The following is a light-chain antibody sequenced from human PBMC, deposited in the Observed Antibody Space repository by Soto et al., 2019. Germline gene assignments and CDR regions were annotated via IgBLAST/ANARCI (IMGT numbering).Light chain of an antibody. CDR2: GAS. V-gene: IGKV3-20*01. CDR1: QSVSSSY. Sequence: EIVLTQSPGTLSLSPGERATLSCRASQSVSSSYLAWYQQKPGQAPRLLIYGASSRATGIPDRFSGSGSGTDFTRTISRLEPEDFAVYYCQQYCSSPWTFGQGTKVEIK. CDR3: QQYCSSPWT. J-gene: IGKJ1*01.